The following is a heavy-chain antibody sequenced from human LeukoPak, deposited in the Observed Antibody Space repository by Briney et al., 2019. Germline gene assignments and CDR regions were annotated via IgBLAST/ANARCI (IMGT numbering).Heavy chain of an antibody. CDR3: ARDRVYCSSTSCSTPDWFDP. CDR2: ISSSSSYI. J-gene: IGHJ5*02. CDR1: GFTFSSYS. Sequence: GGSLRLSCAASGFTFSSYSMNWVRQAPGKELEWVSSISSSSSYIYYADSVKGRFTISRDNAKNSLYLQMNSLRAEDTAVYYCARDRVYCSSTSCSTPDWFDPWGQGTLVTVSS. V-gene: IGHV3-21*01. D-gene: IGHD2-2*01.